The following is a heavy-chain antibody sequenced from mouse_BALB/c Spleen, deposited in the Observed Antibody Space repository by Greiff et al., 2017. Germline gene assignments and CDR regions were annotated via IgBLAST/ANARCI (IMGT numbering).Heavy chain of an antibody. CDR2: ISSGSSTI. J-gene: IGHJ4*01. Sequence: EVQGVESGGGLVQPGGSRKLSCAASGFTFSSFGMHWVRQAPEKGLEWVAYISSGSSTIYYADTVKGRFTISRDNPKNTLFLQMTSLRSEDTAVFYCAKDLDYWGQGTSVTVSS. V-gene: IGHV5-17*02. CDR3: AKDLDY. CDR1: GFTFSSFG.